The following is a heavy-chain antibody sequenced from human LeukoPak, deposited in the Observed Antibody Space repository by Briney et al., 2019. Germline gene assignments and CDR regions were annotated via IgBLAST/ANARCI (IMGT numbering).Heavy chain of an antibody. V-gene: IGHV5-10-1*01. Sequence: GESLKISCEGSGYSFTSYLITCVRQMPGKGLEWMGNIYPSDSYTNYSPSFQGQVTLSADKSISTASLQWSSLKASDTAMYYCVRLHTSSWYFDLWGRGTPVIVSS. J-gene: IGHJ2*01. CDR1: GYSFTSYL. D-gene: IGHD6-13*01. CDR3: VRLHTSSWYFDL. CDR2: IYPSDSYT.